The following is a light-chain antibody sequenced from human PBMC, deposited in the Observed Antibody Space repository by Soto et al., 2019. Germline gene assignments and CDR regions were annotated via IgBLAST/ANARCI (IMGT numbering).Light chain of an antibody. V-gene: IGKV3-20*01. CDR3: QKYDSSPSN. CDR2: GAS. J-gene: IGKJ4*01. Sequence: IVLKQSTGTLSLSPGEVPPLSCIASQSVSSRYLAWYQQKPGQPPRLLIYGASSRATGIPDRFSGSGSGTDFTLTISGLEPEDFAVYFCQKYDSSPSNFGGGHKVAIK. CDR1: QSVSSRY.